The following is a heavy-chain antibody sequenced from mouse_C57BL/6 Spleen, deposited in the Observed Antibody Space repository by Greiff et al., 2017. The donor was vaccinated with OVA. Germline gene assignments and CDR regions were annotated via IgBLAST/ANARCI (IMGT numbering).Heavy chain of an antibody. CDR3: AREGLGRAMDY. CDR2: IYPGSGST. CDR1: GYTFTSYW. V-gene: IGHV1-55*01. J-gene: IGHJ4*01. Sequence: VQLQQPGAELVKPGASVKMSCKASGYTFTSYWITWVKQRHGQGLEWIGDIYPGSGSTNYNEKFKGKATLTVDTSSSTAYMQLSSLTSEDSAVDYCAREGLGRAMDYWGQGTSVTVSS. D-gene: IGHD4-1*01.